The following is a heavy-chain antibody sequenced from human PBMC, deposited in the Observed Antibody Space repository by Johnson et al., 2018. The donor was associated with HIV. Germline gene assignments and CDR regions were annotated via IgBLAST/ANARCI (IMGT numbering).Heavy chain of an antibody. V-gene: IGHV3-9*01. CDR2: ISWNSGSI. CDR1: GFTFDDYA. J-gene: IGHJ3*02. Sequence: VQLVESGGGLVQPGRSLRLSCAASGFTFDDYAMHWVRQAPGKGLEWVSGISWNSGSIGYADSVKGRFTISRDNAKNSLYLQMNSLRAEDTALYYCAKDMRISSTGAFDIWG. D-gene: IGHD6-13*01. CDR3: AKDMRISSTGAFDI.